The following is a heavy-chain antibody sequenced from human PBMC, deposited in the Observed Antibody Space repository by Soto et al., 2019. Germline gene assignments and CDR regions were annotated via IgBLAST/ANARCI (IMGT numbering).Heavy chain of an antibody. CDR2: SIAYYGTA. CDR1: RYTFTSYG. V-gene: IGHV1-69*13. D-gene: IGHD3-22*01. CDR3: AGQARPYDSSGYYYFDY. Sequence: ASLKVSCKTSRYTFTSYGISWVRQVPGQGLEWMGGSIAYYGTAKYAQKFQGRVTMTADESTSTAYMELSSLRSEDTAVYYCAGQARPYDSSGYYYFDYRGQGTLVSVSS. J-gene: IGHJ4*02.